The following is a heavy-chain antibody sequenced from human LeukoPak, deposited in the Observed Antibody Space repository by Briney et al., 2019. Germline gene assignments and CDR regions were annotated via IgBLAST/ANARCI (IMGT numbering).Heavy chain of an antibody. CDR2: ISYDGSNK. V-gene: IGHV3-30*18. J-gene: IGHJ6*02. Sequence: GGSLRLSCAASGFTFSSYGMHWVRQAPGKGLEWVAVISYDGSNKYYADSVKGRFTISRDNSKNTLYLQMNSLRAEDTAVYYCAKELDPTVPRYFYYCGMDVWGQGTTVTVSS. D-gene: IGHD4-17*01. CDR3: AKELDPTVPRYFYYCGMDV. CDR1: GFTFSSYG.